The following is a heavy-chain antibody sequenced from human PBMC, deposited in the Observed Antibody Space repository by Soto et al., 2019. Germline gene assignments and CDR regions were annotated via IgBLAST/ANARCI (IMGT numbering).Heavy chain of an antibody. V-gene: IGHV4-4*07. CDR1: GASISSYY. CDR3: ASALLDFGDYYFHY. Sequence: PSETLSLTCTVSGASISSYYWLWIRQPAGKGLEWIGRVLISGSTNYNPSLESRVTMSVDTSKNQFSLRLSSVTAADTAVYYCASALLDFGDYYFHYWGQGALVTVSS. CDR2: VLISGST. J-gene: IGHJ4*02. D-gene: IGHD4-17*01.